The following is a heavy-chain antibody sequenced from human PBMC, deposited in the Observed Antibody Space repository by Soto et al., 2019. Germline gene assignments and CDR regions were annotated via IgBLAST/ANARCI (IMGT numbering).Heavy chain of an antibody. V-gene: IGHV3-23*01. CDR1: GLTFGSRA. CDR2: ITDTGGDA. CDR3: ARGSTDSYPGSRIFDF. Sequence: GGTLRLACVASGLTFGSRAMSWVRQAPGEGLQWVSTITDTGGDAKYADSVRGRFVISRDNSKKTLYLQMTSLTAEDSAMYFCARGSTDSYPGSRIFDFWGRGTLVTVSS. J-gene: IGHJ4*02. D-gene: IGHD3-10*01.